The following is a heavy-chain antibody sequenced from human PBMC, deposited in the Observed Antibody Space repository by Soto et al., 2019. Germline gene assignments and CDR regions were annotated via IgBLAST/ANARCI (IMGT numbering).Heavy chain of an antibody. V-gene: IGHV4-30-4*01. J-gene: IGHJ6*02. CDR2: IHYSGSV. CDR1: GGSISVEHYH. Sequence: QVQLQESDPGLVRPSQTLSLTCTVPGGSISVEHYHWTWIRQPPGKGLEWIGYIHYSGSVYYNPSLQSRLSMSVDTSKNLFSLKLASVTAADTAVYFCVREDDGGDRDYYGLDVWGQGTTVTVSS. D-gene: IGHD2-21*02. CDR3: VREDDGGDRDYYGLDV.